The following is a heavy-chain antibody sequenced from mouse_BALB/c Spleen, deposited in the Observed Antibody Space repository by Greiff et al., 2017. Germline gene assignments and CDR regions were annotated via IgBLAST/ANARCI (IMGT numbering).Heavy chain of an antibody. Sequence: VQLVESGAELVRPGASVTLSCKASGYTFTDYEMHWVKQTPVHGLEWIGAIDPETGGTAYNQKFKGKATLTADKSSSTAYMELRSLTSEDSAVYYCTRWDYYGSSRDWGQGTTLTVSS. J-gene: IGHJ2*01. V-gene: IGHV1-15*01. CDR3: TRWDYYGSSRD. CDR2: IDPETGGT. CDR1: GYTFTDYE. D-gene: IGHD1-1*01.